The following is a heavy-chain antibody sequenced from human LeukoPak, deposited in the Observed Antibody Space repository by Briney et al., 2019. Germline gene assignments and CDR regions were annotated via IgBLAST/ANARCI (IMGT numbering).Heavy chain of an antibody. Sequence: GGSLRLSCAASGFTLTRYSMNWVRQAPGKGLEWVSYISSGSSAIYYADSVKGRFTISRDNAKDSLYLQMNSLRAEDTAVYYCARAGIVGAQEYFDYWGQGTLVTVSS. J-gene: IGHJ4*02. D-gene: IGHD1-26*01. CDR3: ARAGIVGAQEYFDY. V-gene: IGHV3-48*01. CDR2: ISSGSSAI. CDR1: GFTLTRYS.